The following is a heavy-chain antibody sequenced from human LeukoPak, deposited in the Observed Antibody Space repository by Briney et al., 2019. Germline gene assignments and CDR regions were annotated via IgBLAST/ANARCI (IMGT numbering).Heavy chain of an antibody. V-gene: IGHV3-23*01. Sequence: PGGSLRLSCAASGFTFSSYAMTWVRQPPGKGLEWISTISGGGGNIYYADSVKGRFTISRDNSKNTLYLQMSSLRAEDTAVYYCVKDFHCTTTSCYSRDWFDPWGQGTLVTVSS. CDR2: ISGGGGNI. CDR3: VKDFHCTTTSCYSRDWFDP. D-gene: IGHD2-2*01. CDR1: GFTFSSYA. J-gene: IGHJ5*02.